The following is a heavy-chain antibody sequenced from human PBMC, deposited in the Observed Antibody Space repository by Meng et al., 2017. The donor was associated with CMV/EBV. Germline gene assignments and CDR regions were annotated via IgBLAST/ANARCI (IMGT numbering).Heavy chain of an antibody. D-gene: IGHD1-26*01. Sequence: ETLSLTCTVSGGSVSSGSYYWSWIRQPPGKGLEWIGYIYYSGSTNYNPSLKSRVTISVDTSKNQFSLKLSSVTAADTAVYYCARVWWELPLGGFYYYYGMDVWGQGTTVTVSS. CDR2: IYYSGST. J-gene: IGHJ6*02. CDR3: ARVWWELPLGGFYYYYGMDV. V-gene: IGHV4-61*01. CDR1: GGSVSSGSYY.